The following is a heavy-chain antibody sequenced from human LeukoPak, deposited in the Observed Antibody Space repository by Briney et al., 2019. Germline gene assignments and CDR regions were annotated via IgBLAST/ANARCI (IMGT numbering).Heavy chain of an antibody. CDR2: IYTSGST. CDR1: GGSISSYY. D-gene: IGHD5-18*01. V-gene: IGHV4-4*07. Sequence: PSETLSLTCTVSGGSISSYYWNWIRQPAGKGLEWIGRIYTSGSTSYNPSLESRVTMSADTSKNQFSLKLSSVTAADTAVYYCARERRGYEDYWGQGTLVTVSS. J-gene: IGHJ4*02. CDR3: ARERRGYEDY.